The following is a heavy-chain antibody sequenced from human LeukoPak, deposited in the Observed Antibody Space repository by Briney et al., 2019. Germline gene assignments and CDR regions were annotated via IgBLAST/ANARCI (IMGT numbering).Heavy chain of an antibody. D-gene: IGHD2-2*01. CDR2: ISSSSSYI. CDR1: KFTFNNYA. Sequence: GGSLRLSCLASKFTFNNYAMTWVRQAPGKGLEWVSSISSSSSYIYYADSVKGRFTISRDNAKNSLYLQMNSLRAEDTAVYYCARGLCSTSCYYVDYWGQGTLVTVSS. J-gene: IGHJ4*02. CDR3: ARGLCSTSCYYVDY. V-gene: IGHV3-21*01.